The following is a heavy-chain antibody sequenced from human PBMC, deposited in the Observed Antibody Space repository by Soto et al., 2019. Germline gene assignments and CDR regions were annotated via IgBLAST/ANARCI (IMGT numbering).Heavy chain of an antibody. CDR1: GFILRNYW. V-gene: IGHV3-7*03. CDR3: ARYRSLDP. CDR2: IKEDGSEK. Sequence: EVQLVESGGGLVQPGGSLRLSCADSGFILRNYWMSWVRQAPGMGLQWVASIKEDGSEKYYVDPVKGRFTISRENAKNAVYLQMNSVRAEDTAVYYCARYRSLDPWGQGILVTVSS. J-gene: IGHJ5*02. D-gene: IGHD3-16*02.